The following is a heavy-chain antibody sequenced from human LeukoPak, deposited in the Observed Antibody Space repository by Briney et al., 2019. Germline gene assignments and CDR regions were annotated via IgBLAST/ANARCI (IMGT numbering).Heavy chain of an antibody. Sequence: GASVKVSCKASGYTFTSYYMHWVRQAPGQGLEWMGIINPNGGSTSYAQKFQGRVTMTRDTSTSTVYMELSSLRSEDTGVYYCARYSSSAGDYWGQGTLVTVSS. J-gene: IGHJ4*02. V-gene: IGHV1-46*01. CDR3: ARYSSSAGDY. CDR2: INPNGGST. D-gene: IGHD6-13*01. CDR1: GYTFTSYY.